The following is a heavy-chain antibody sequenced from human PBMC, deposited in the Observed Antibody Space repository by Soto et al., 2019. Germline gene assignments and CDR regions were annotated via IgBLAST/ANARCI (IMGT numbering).Heavy chain of an antibody. Sequence: VGSLRLSCVASGFTFSSYNMNWVRQAPGKGLEWVSFISSGSEYRYYSDSVRGRFNISRDNAQNSLYLHLNSLRPEDTAVYYCTRDRQLIQDWFDPWGQGTPVTVSS. CDR3: TRDRQLIQDWFDP. CDR2: ISSGSEYR. V-gene: IGHV3-21*01. CDR1: GFTFSSYN. J-gene: IGHJ5*02. D-gene: IGHD1-1*01.